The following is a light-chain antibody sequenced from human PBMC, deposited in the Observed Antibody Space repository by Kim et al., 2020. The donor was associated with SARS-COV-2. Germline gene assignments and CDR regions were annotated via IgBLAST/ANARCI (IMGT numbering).Light chain of an antibody. V-gene: IGKV3-20*01. CDR3: QQYSSSPLT. CDR2: GAS. J-gene: IGKJ4*01. Sequence: EIVLTQSPGTLSLSPGERGTLSCRASQSVSSNYLAWYQQKPGQAPRLLIYGASSRATGIPDRLSGSGSGTDFTLTISRVEPEDSAVYYCQQYSSSPLTFGGGTKVDIK. CDR1: QSVSSNY.